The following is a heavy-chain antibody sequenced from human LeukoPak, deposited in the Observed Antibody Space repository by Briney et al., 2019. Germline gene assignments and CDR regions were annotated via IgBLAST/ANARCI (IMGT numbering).Heavy chain of an antibody. CDR2: ISYDGSNK. J-gene: IGHJ4*02. Sequence: GGSLRLSCAASGFTFSSYAMHWVRQAPGKGLEWVAVISYDGSNKYYADSVKGRFTISRDNSKNTLYLQMNSLRAEDTAVYYCAKDWAAAGTYWGQGTLVTVSS. D-gene: IGHD6-13*01. CDR1: GFTFSSYA. V-gene: IGHV3-30*04. CDR3: AKDWAAAGTY.